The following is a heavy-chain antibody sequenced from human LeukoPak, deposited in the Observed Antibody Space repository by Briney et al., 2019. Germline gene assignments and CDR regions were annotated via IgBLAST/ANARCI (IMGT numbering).Heavy chain of an antibody. V-gene: IGHV3-64*01. J-gene: IGHJ6*03. D-gene: IGHD2-8*01. Sequence: PGGSLRLSCAASGFAFSSYAMHWVRQAPGKGLEYVSAISSNGGSTYYANSVKGRFTISRDNSKNTLYLQMGSLRAEDTAVYYCAKDRCSNGVGCYYYYMDVWGKGTTVTISS. CDR3: AKDRCSNGVGCYYYYMDV. CDR1: GFAFSSYA. CDR2: ISSNGGST.